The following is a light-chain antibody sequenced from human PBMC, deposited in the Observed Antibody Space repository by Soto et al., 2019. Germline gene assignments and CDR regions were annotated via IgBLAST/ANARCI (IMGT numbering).Light chain of an antibody. J-gene: IGLJ1*01. CDR1: SNDIGAYNF. Sequence: QSVLTQPASVSGSPGQSITISCTATSNDIGAYNFVSWYQQHPGKAPKLMIYDVSNRPSGLSNRFSGSKSGSTASLTISGLQAEDEADYYCSSYTTSSLYVFGTGTKVTVL. CDR3: SSYTTSSLYV. V-gene: IGLV2-14*03. CDR2: DVS.